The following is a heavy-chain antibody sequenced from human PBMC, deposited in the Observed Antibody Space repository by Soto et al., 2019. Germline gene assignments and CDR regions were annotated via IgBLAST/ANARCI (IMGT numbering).Heavy chain of an antibody. J-gene: IGHJ6*02. D-gene: IGHD6-19*01. CDR2: ISGSGGST. Sequence: GGSLRLSCAASGFTFSSYAMSWVRQAPGKGLEWVSVISGSGGSTYYADSVRGRFTISRDNSKNTLYLQMNSLRAEDTAVYYCAKRSESNSGWLRPGMDVWGQGTTVTVSS. V-gene: IGHV3-23*01. CDR3: AKRSESNSGWLRPGMDV. CDR1: GFTFSSYA.